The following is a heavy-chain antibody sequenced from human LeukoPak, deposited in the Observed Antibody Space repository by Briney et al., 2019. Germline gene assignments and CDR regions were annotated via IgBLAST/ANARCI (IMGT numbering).Heavy chain of an antibody. D-gene: IGHD5-18*01. CDR2: INPSGGSP. CDR3: ARALNGYSYGYNYYYYYMDV. J-gene: IGHJ6*03. V-gene: IGHV1-46*01. CDR1: GYTFTTYY. Sequence: ASVKVSCKASGYTFTTYYIHWVRQAPGQGLEWMGIINPSGGSPSYAQKFQGRVTITADESTSTAYMELSSLRSEDTAVYYCARALNGYSYGYNYYYYYMDVWGKGTTVTVSS.